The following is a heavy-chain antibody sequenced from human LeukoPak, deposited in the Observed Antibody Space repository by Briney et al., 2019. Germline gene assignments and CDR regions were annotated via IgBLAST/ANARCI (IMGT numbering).Heavy chain of an antibody. V-gene: IGHV3-30*18. D-gene: IGHD3-10*01. Sequence: GGSLRLSCAASGFTFSSYGMHWVRQAPGKGLEWVAVISYDGSNKYYADSVKGRFTISRDNSKNTLYQQMNSLRAEDAAVYYCAKDFGEYYYYYYGMDVWGQGTTVTVSS. CDR2: ISYDGSNK. J-gene: IGHJ6*02. CDR1: GFTFSSYG. CDR3: AKDFGEYYYYYYGMDV.